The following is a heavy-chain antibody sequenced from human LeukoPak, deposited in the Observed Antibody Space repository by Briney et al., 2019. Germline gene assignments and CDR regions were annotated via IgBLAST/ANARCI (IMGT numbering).Heavy chain of an antibody. Sequence: ASVKVSCKASGGTFSSYPISWVRQAPGQGLEWMGGIIPIFGTANYAQKFQGRVTITADESTSTAYMELSSLRSEDTTVYYCARVSLQLWLLGAFDLWGQGTMVTVSS. V-gene: IGHV1-69*13. J-gene: IGHJ3*01. CDR2: IIPIFGTA. CDR1: GGTFSSYP. D-gene: IGHD5-18*01. CDR3: ARVSLQLWLLGAFDL.